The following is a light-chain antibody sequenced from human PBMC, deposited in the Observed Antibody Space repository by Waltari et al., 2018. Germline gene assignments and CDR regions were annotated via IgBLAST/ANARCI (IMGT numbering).Light chain of an antibody. CDR2: DTS. Sequence: EIVLTQSPATLSLSPGDRATLSCRASESIASPLVWYQQKPGQPPRILIYDTSTRAAGIPARFSGSGSGTDFSLTISSLEPEDFVVYYCQQRSHWPMYTFGQGTKMEIK. V-gene: IGKV3-11*01. J-gene: IGKJ2*01. CDR3: QQRSHWPMYT. CDR1: ESIASP.